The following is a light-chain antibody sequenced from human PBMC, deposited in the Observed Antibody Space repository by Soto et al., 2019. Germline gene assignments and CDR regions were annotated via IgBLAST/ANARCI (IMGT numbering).Light chain of an antibody. CDR3: QQYNTWLLT. Sequence: EVVMTQSPATLSVSPGERATLSCRASQSVNDNLAWYQQKPGQAPRLLIHVASNRATAIPARFSGSGFGTDFILTISSLQSEDFAVYYGQQYNTWLLTFGQGTKV. V-gene: IGKV3-15*01. J-gene: IGKJ1*01. CDR2: VAS. CDR1: QSVNDN.